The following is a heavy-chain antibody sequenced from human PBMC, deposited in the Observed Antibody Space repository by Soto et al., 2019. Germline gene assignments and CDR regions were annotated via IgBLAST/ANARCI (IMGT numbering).Heavy chain of an antibody. J-gene: IGHJ6*03. CDR2: ISGSGGST. CDR3: AKVKKSGYEYYYDMDV. V-gene: IGHV3-23*01. D-gene: IGHD5-12*01. Sequence: GGSLRLSCAASGFTFSSYAMSWVRQAPGKGLEWVSAISGSGGSTYYADSVKGRFTISRDNSKNTLYLQMNSLRAEDTAVYYCAKVKKSGYEYYYDMDVWGKGTTVTVSS. CDR1: GFTFSSYA.